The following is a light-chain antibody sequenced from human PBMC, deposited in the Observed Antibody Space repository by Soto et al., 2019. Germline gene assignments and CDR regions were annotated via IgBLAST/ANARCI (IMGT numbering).Light chain of an antibody. CDR3: QQYNHWPRT. J-gene: IGKJ1*01. V-gene: IGKV3D-15*01. CDR2: NGS. Sequence: THSPDTLSLSPGERATLSCRATKSVTKSLVWYQQKPGQAPRLLIYNGSDRATGIPVRFSGSGSGTELTLTISSMQSEDSGVYYCQQYNHWPRTFGQGTKVDIK. CDR1: KSVTKS.